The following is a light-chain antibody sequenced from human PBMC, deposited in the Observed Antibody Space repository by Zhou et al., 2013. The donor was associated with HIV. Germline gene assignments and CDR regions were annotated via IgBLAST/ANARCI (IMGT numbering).Light chain of an antibody. V-gene: IGLV1-47*01. J-gene: IGLJ2*01. CDR1: SSNIGRNY. Sequence: QSVLTQPPSASGTPGQRVTISCSGSSSNIGRNYVFWYQQLPGTAPKLLIYKNNQRPPGVPDRFTGSKSGTSASLAISGLRSEDEADYYCAAWDDSLSGQGVFGGGTKLTVL. CDR2: KNN. CDR3: AAWDDSLSGQGV.